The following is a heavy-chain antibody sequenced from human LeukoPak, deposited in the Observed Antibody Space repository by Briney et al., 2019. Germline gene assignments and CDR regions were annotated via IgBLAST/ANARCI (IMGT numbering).Heavy chain of an antibody. Sequence: GGSLRLSCAASGFTFSSYWMSWVRQAPGKGLEWVANIKQDGSEKYYVDSVKGRFTISRDNSKNTLYLQTNSLRAEDTAVYYCHKPAAAAGSIFDYWGQGTLVTVSS. CDR2: IKQDGSEK. D-gene: IGHD6-13*01. CDR3: HKPAAAAGSIFDY. CDR1: GFTFSSYW. J-gene: IGHJ4*02. V-gene: IGHV3-7*01.